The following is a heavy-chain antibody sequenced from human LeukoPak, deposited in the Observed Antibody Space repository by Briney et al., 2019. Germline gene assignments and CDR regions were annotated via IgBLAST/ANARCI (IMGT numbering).Heavy chain of an antibody. J-gene: IGHJ4*02. Sequence: GGSLRLSCAAPGFSFSSNWMGWVRQAPGKGLEWVAFIWYDGSNKYYTDSVKGRFTISRDNSKNTLYLQMNSLRAEDTAVYYCAGDRATSYFDYWGQGALVTISS. D-gene: IGHD1-26*01. V-gene: IGHV3-33*08. CDR3: AGDRATSYFDY. CDR1: GFSFSSNW. CDR2: IWYDGSNK.